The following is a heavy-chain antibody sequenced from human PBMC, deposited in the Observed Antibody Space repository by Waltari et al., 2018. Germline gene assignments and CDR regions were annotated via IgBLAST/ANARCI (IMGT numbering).Heavy chain of an antibody. CDR3: ARGLGKVVPAADY. J-gene: IGHJ4*02. CDR1: GYTFTSYD. CDR2: MKPNSGNT. Sequence: LVQSGAEVKVSCKASGYTFTSYDINWVRQATGQGLEWMGWMKPNSGNTGYAQKFQGRVTMTRNTSISTAYMELSSLRSEDTAVYYCARGLGKVVPAADYWGQGTLVTVSS. D-gene: IGHD2-2*01. V-gene: IGHV1-8*01.